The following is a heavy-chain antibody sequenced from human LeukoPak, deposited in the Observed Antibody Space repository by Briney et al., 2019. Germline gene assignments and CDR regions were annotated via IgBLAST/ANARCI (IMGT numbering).Heavy chain of an antibody. CDR1: GFTFSNYA. D-gene: IGHD5-12*01. CDR3: AKGRRDGYNFYFDY. V-gene: IGHV3-23*01. CDR2: ISGSGANT. J-gene: IGHJ4*02. Sequence: GGSLRLSCAASGFTFSNYAMSWVRQAPGRGLEWVSTISGSGANTYYADSVKGRFTISRDNSKNTLYLQMNSLRAEDTAVYYCAKGRRDGYNFYFDYWGQGTLVTVSS.